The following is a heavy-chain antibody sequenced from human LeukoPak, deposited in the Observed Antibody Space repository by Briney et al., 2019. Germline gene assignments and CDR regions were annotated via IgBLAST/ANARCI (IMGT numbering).Heavy chain of an antibody. J-gene: IGHJ4*02. V-gene: IGHV4-34*01. D-gene: IGHD3-10*01. CDR1: GVSFRGYY. CDR2: IYYSGST. CDR3: ARLVYYYGSGSYSAVDY. Sequence: SETLSLTCAVYGVSFRGYYWSWIRQPPGKGLEWIGSIYYSGSTYYNPSLKSRVTISVDMSKNQFSLRLSSVTAADTAVYYCARLVYYYGSGSYSAVDYWGQGTLVTVSS.